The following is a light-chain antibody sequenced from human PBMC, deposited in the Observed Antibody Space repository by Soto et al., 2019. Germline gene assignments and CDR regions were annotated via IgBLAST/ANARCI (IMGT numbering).Light chain of an antibody. CDR1: QSVSSSY. J-gene: IGKJ1*01. CDR2: GAS. CDR3: QQDYNLPWT. Sequence: EIVMTQSPATLSLSPGERATLSCRASQSVSSSYLSWYQQKPGQAPRLLMYGASTRATGIPARFSGSGSGTDFTLTISSLQPEEFAVYYCQQDYNLPWTFGQGTKVEIK. V-gene: IGKV3D-7*01.